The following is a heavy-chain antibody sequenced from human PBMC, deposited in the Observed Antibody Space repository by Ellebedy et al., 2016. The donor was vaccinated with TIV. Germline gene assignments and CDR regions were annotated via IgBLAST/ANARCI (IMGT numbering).Heavy chain of an antibody. Sequence: GESLKISCAVPGFTSSTSWMSWVRQAPGQGLECVANMNGDGNERYYVDSVEGRFTISRDNTRNSLYLQMNSLRDDDTAVYYCTKDGSGTMNFWGQGTLVTVSS. CDR3: TKDGSGTMNF. D-gene: IGHD1-1*01. CDR2: MNGDGNER. V-gene: IGHV3-7*01. CDR1: GFTSSTSW. J-gene: IGHJ4*02.